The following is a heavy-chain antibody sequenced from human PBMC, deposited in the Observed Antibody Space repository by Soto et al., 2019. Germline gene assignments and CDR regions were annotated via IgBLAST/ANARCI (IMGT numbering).Heavy chain of an antibody. D-gene: IGHD6-25*01. V-gene: IGHV4-39*01. CDR2: IYYSGST. CDR3: ERHEAGWRFDS. CDR1: RSSISSGTNY. Sequence: QLQLQESGPGLVKPSETLSLTWTVSRSSISSGTNYWAWIRQPPGKGLEWFAKIYYSGSTFYNPSIKSRGTISLDTSKNQFSLKLRSVTASDTALDYCERHEAGWRFDSWGQVTLVTVSA. J-gene: IGHJ4*02.